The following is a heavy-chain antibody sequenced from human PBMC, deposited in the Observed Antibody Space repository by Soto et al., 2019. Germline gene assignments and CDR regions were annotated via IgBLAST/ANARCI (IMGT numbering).Heavy chain of an antibody. CDR3: ARGTSWQLPFDY. Sequence: TSETLSLTCTVSGGSVNSGTDYWSWIRQPPGKGLEWIGYTSNSGSAKYNPSLKSRVTITTDTSTNHFSLKLTSVTAADTAVYYCARGTSWQLPFDYWGQGTLVTVSS. CDR2: TSNSGSA. V-gene: IGHV4-61*03. D-gene: IGHD6-13*01. CDR1: GGSVNSGTDY. J-gene: IGHJ4*02.